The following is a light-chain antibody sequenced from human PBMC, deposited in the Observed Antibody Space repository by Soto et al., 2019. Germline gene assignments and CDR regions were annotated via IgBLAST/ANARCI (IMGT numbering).Light chain of an antibody. V-gene: IGKV3-20*01. Sequence: EIVLTQSPGSLSLSTGERATLSCRASQSVISSYLAWYQQKPGQAPRLLMYGASSRATGIPDRFSGSGSGTDFTLTISRLEPEDFAVFYCQQYGTLPWTFGQGTKVDIK. J-gene: IGKJ1*01. CDR1: QSVISSY. CDR3: QQYGTLPWT. CDR2: GAS.